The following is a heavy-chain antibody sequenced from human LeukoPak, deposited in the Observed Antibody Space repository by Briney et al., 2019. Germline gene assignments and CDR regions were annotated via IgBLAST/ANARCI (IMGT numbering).Heavy chain of an antibody. Sequence: SETLSLTCTVSGGSISSYYWSWIRQPPGKGLEWIGYIYYSGSTNYNPSLKSRVTISVETSKNQFSLKLSSVTAADTAVYYCARDGHRRFHYDNGAYRFDNWGQGTLVTVSS. CDR1: GGSISSYY. J-gene: IGHJ4*02. D-gene: IGHD3-22*01. V-gene: IGHV4-59*01. CDR3: ARDGHRRFHYDNGAYRFDN. CDR2: IYYSGST.